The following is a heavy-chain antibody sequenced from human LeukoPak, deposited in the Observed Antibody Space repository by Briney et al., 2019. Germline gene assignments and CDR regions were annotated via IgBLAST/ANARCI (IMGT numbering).Heavy chain of an antibody. CDR3: ASPLRATRKIFDY. D-gene: IGHD5-12*01. CDR2: IIPIFGTA. V-gene: IGHV1-69*06. J-gene: IGHJ4*02. CDR1: GYTFTSYG. Sequence: GASVKVSCKASGYTFTSYGISWVRQAPGQGLEWMGGIIPIFGTANYAQKFQGRVTITADKSTSTAYMELSSLRSEDTAVYYCASPLRATRKIFDYWGQGTLVTVSS.